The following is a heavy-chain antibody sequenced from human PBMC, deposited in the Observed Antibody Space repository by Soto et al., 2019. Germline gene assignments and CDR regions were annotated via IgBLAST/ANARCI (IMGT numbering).Heavy chain of an antibody. J-gene: IGHJ4*02. CDR2: ISYDGSNK. CDR1: GFTFSSYS. Sequence: VQLVESGGGLVKPGGSLRLSCAASGFTFSSYSMNWVRQAPGKGLEWVAVISYDGSNKYYADSVKGRITISRDNSRNTLYLQMNNLRAEDTAMYYCARDLGNNYGSFAYWGQGTLVTVSS. V-gene: IGHV3-30*03. CDR3: ARDLGNNYGSFAY. D-gene: IGHD4-17*01.